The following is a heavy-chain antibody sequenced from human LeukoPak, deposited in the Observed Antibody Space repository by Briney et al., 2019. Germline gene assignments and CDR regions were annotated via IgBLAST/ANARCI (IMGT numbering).Heavy chain of an antibody. D-gene: IGHD3-16*01. CDR1: GYSFTAYW. Sequence: GESLKISCRGSGYSFTAYWIAWVRQMPGKGLEWMATIYPGDSATTYSPSFQGQVTISADKSITTAYLQWSSLRASDTAMYYCARPAAGLGGFDYWGQGTLVTVSS. J-gene: IGHJ4*02. CDR3: ARPAAGLGGFDY. CDR2: IYPGDSAT. V-gene: IGHV5-51*01.